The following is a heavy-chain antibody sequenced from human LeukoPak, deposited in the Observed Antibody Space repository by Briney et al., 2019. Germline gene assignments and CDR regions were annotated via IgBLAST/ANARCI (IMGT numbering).Heavy chain of an antibody. V-gene: IGHV1-18*01. Sequence: VASVKVSCKASGYTFTSYGISWVRQAPGQGLEWMGWISAYNGNTNYAQKLQGRVTMTTDTSTSTAYMELRSLRSDDTAVYYCAGGVHDFWSGLNWFDPWGQGTLVTVSS. CDR3: AGGVHDFWSGLNWFDP. D-gene: IGHD3-3*01. J-gene: IGHJ5*02. CDR2: ISAYNGNT. CDR1: GYTFTSYG.